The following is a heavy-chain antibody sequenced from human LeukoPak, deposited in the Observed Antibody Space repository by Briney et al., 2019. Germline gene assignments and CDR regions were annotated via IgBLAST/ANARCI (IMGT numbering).Heavy chain of an antibody. D-gene: IGHD1-26*01. V-gene: IGHV4-30-4*01. Sequence: PSQTLSLTCTVSGGSISSGDYYWSWIRQPPGKGLEWIGYIYYSGSTYYNPSLKSRVTISVDTSKNQFSLKLSSVTAADTAVYYCARALPWTYYYYYYGMDVWGQGTTVTVSS. CDR1: GGSISSGDYY. J-gene: IGHJ6*02. CDR2: IYYSGST. CDR3: ARALPWTYYYYYYGMDV.